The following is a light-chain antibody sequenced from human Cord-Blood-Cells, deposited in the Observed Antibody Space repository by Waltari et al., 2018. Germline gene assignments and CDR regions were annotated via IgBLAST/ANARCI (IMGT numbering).Light chain of an antibody. J-gene: IGLJ1*01. CDR2: EVS. CDR3: SSYAGSNYV. CDR1: SSDVGGYNY. V-gene: IGLV2-8*01. Sequence: QSALTQPPSASGSPGQSVTIPCTGTSSDVGGYNYVSCYQQHPGKAPKLMIYEVSKRPSGVPDRFSGSKSGNTASLTVSGLQAEDEADYYCSSYAGSNYVFGTGTKVTVL.